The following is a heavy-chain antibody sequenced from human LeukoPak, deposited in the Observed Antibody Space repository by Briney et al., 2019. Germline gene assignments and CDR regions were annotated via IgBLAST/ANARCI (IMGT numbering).Heavy chain of an antibody. CDR3: ARHGYNYWFDY. CDR1: GFTFSNYD. D-gene: IGHD5-24*01. J-gene: IGHJ5*01. V-gene: IGHV3-33*01. Sequence: PGRSLRLSCAASGFTFSNYDVHWVRQAPGKGLEWVAVIWYDGSNKYYVDSVKGRFTISRDISKNTLYLQMNSLSAEDTAVYYCARHGYNYWFDYWGQGTLVTVSS. CDR2: IWYDGSNK.